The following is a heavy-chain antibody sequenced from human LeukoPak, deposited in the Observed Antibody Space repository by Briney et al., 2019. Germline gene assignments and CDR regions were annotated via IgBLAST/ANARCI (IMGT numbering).Heavy chain of an antibody. J-gene: IGHJ3*01. CDR3: ARQLAAGNDGFDV. D-gene: IGHD2-15*01. CDR1: VVSIYSSTYY. CDR2: IYYNEDT. Sequence: TSETLSLTCSVSVVSIYSSTYYWAWIRQPPGKGLEFIGSIYYNEDTFHNPSLKSRLTISVDTSANLFSLRLTSVTAADTATYYCARQLAAGNDGFDVWGQGTVVTVSS. V-gene: IGHV4-39*01.